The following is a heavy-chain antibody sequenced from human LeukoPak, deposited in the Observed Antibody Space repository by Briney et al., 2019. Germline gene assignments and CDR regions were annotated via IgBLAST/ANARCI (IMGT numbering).Heavy chain of an antibody. Sequence: GGSLRLSCAGSGFTFITYGMSWVRQAPGKGLEWVSSLGGGGAGIYYADSVKGRFTISRDNSKNTLYLQMNSLRAEDTAVYYCAKDSGYYYGSGTFDPWGQGTLVTVSS. CDR3: AKDSGYYYGSGTFDP. J-gene: IGHJ5*02. CDR2: LGGGGAGI. CDR1: GFTFITYG. D-gene: IGHD3-10*01. V-gene: IGHV3-23*01.